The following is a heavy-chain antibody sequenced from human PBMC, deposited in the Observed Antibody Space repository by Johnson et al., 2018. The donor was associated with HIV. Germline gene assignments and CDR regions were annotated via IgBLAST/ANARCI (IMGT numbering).Heavy chain of an antibody. J-gene: IGHJ3*02. Sequence: QVLLVESGGGLVKPGGSLRLSCADSGLTFSSYGMNWVRQAPGKGLEWLAAISFDGSKKNYADSVKGQFTISRDNSKNTLFLQMNSLRVEDTAVYYCARSPETGDRLWRAFDIWGHGTMVTVSS. CDR1: GLTFSSYG. CDR3: ARSPETGDRLWRAFDI. D-gene: IGHD2-21*02. V-gene: IGHV3-30*03. CDR2: ISFDGSKK.